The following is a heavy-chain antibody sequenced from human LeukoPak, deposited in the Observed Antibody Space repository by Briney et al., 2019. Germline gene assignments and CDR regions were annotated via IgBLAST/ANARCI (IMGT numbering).Heavy chain of an antibody. D-gene: IGHD3-3*01. CDR3: ERGGYYDFWSGYYSYNWFDP. CDR1: GYTFTSYD. J-gene: IGHJ5*02. V-gene: IGHV1-8*01. Sequence: ASVKVSCKASGYTFTSYDINWVRQATGQGLEWMGWMNPNSGNIGYAQKFQGRVTMTRNTSISTAYMELSSLRSEDTAVYYCERGGYYDFWSGYYSYNWFDPWGQGTLVTVSS. CDR2: MNPNSGNI.